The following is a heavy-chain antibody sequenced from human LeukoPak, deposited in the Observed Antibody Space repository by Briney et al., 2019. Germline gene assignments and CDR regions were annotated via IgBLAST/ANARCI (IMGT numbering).Heavy chain of an antibody. J-gene: IGHJ3*02. CDR3: ARDTGDGYDYYDSSGYGDAFDI. D-gene: IGHD3-22*01. V-gene: IGHV3-66*02. Sequence: GGSLRLSCAASGFTVSSNYMSWVRQAPGKGLEWFSVIYSGGSTYYADSVKGRFTISRGNSKNTLYLQMNSLRAEDTAVYYCARDTGDGYDYYDSSGYGDAFDIWGQGTMVTVSS. CDR1: GFTVSSNY. CDR2: IYSGGST.